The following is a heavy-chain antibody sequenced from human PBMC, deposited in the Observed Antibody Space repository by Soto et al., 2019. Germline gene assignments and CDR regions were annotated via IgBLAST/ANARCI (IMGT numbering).Heavy chain of an antibody. V-gene: IGHV1-46*01. J-gene: IGHJ6*02. D-gene: IGHD3-3*01. CDR3: ARAPTIFGSYYYYGMDV. CDR2: INPSGGST. CDR1: VYTFTSYY. Sequence: GASVKVSCKASVYTFTSYYMHWVRQAPGQGLEWMGIINPSGGSTSYAQKFQGRVTMTRDTSTSTVYMELSSLRSEDTAVYYCARAPTIFGSYYYYGMDVWGQGTTVTVSS.